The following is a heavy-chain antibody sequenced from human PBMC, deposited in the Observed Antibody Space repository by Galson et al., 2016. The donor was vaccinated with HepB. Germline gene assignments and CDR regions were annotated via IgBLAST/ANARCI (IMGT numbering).Heavy chain of an antibody. CDR2: VYYSGRT. Sequence: SETLSLTCTVSGGSISSSNYYWGWLRQPPGKGLEWIGSVYYSGRTYYNPSLKSRVTISIDTSKNQFSLKLSSVTAADTAVYYCAGVADRDLVAERSYYMDGWGKGTTVTVYS. V-gene: IGHV4-39*02. D-gene: IGHD3-9*01. CDR1: GGSISSSNYY. CDR3: AGVADRDLVAERSYYMDG. J-gene: IGHJ6*03.